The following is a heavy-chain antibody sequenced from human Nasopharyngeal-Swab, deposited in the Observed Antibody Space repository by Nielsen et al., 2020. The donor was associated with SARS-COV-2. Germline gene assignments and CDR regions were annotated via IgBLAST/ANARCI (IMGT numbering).Heavy chain of an antibody. CDR1: GHTFTGYY. Sequence: ASVKVSCKASGHTFTGYYMHWVRQAPGQGLEWMGRINPNSGGTNYAQKFQGRVTMTRDTSISTAYMELSRLRSDDTAVYYCARSPRQGYCSGGSCPPWGWFDPWGQGTLVTVSS. CDR2: INPNSGGT. V-gene: IGHV1-2*06. CDR3: ARSPRQGYCSGGSCPPWGWFDP. D-gene: IGHD2-15*01. J-gene: IGHJ5*02.